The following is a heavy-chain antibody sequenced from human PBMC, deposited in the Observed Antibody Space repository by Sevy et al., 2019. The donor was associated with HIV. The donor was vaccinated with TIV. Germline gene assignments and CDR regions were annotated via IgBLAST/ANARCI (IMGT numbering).Heavy chain of an antibody. CDR1: GFSFSRYA. CDR3: ARDGGGDYFVY. CDR2: ISYDGSNT. V-gene: IGHV3-30*04. D-gene: IGHD3-10*01. Sequence: GGSLRLSCAASGFSFSRYAMHWVRQAPGKGLEWMTVISYDGSNTYYVDSVKGRFTISRDNSKNTLYLQMNSLRAEDTAVYYCARDGGGDYFVYWGQGTLVTVSS. J-gene: IGHJ4*02.